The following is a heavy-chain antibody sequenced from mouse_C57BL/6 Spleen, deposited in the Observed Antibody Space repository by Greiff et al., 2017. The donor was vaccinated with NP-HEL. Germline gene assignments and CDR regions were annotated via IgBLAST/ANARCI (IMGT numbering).Heavy chain of an antibody. D-gene: IGHD3-2*02. Sequence: EVMLVESGGGLVQPGGSLKLSCAASGFTFSDYGMAWVRQAPRKGPEWVAFISNLAYSIYYADTVTGRFTISRENAKNTLYLEMSSLRSEDTAMYYCASLRDYYAMDYWGQGTSVTVSS. CDR2: ISNLAYSI. CDR1: GFTFSDYG. CDR3: ASLRDYYAMDY. V-gene: IGHV5-15*01. J-gene: IGHJ4*01.